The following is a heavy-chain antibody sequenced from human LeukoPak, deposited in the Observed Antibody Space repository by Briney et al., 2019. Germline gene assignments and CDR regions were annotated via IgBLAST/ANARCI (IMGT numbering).Heavy chain of an antibody. CDR2: INHSGST. CDR1: GGSFSGYY. J-gene: IGHJ4*02. Sequence: SETLSLTCAVYGGSFSGYYWSRIRQPPGKGLEWIGEINHSGSTNYNPSLKSRVTISVDTSKNQFSLKLSSVTAADTAVYYCARRRITIFGVVNSAFDYWGQGTLVTVSS. D-gene: IGHD3-3*01. CDR3: ARRRITIFGVVNSAFDY. V-gene: IGHV4-34*01.